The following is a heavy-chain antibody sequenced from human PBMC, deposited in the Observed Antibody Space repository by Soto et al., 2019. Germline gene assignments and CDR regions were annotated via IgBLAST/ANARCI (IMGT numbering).Heavy chain of an antibody. V-gene: IGHV3-73*01. Sequence: PGGSLRLSCVASGYTFSGSAFHWVRQASGKGLEWVGRIRGKANSYETAYAESVKGRFTISRDDSKNTAFLQMNSLKTEDTAVYYCTSSYSSTARWHTWAKRNRVTISS. CDR3: TSSYSSTARWHT. J-gene: IGHJ5*02. CDR1: GYTFSGSA. D-gene: IGHD3-10*01. CDR2: IRGKANSYET.